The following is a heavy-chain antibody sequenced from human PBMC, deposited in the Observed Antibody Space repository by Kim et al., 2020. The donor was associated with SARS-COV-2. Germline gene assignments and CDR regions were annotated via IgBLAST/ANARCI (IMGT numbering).Heavy chain of an antibody. CDR3: ARATTMVRGVIITNPLDY. CDR1: VYTFTSYA. Sequence: ASVKVSCKASVYTFTSYAMHWVRQAPGQRLEWMGWINAGNGNTKYSQKFQGRVTITRDTSASTAYMELSSLRSEDTAVYYCARATTMVRGVIITNPLDYWGQGTLVTVSS. V-gene: IGHV1-3*01. CDR2: INAGNGNT. J-gene: IGHJ4*02. D-gene: IGHD3-10*01.